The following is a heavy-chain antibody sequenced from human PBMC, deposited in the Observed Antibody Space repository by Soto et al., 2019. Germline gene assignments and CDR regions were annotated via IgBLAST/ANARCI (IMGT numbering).Heavy chain of an antibody. V-gene: IGHV5-51*01. CDR1: GYNFATHW. D-gene: IGHD3-10*01. Sequence: GESLKISCQGSGYNFATHWIGWVRHKAGKGLEWMGIIFPGDAETRYSPSFQGHITISADKSISTAYLRWSSLKASDTGMYYCAKGRFGELLLRGLLDVWGQGTTVTVSS. J-gene: IGHJ6*02. CDR3: AKGRFGELLLRGLLDV. CDR2: IFPGDAET.